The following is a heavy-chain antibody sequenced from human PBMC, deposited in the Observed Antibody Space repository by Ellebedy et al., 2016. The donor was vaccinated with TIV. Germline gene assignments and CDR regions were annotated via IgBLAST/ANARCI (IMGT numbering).Heavy chain of an antibody. D-gene: IGHD3-3*01. CDR3: ARDDFWSGYYSGLSY. CDR1: GGSISSYY. Sequence: SETLSLXCTVSGGSISSYYWSWIRQPPGKGLEWIGYIYYSGSTNYNPSLKSRVTISVDTSKNQFSLKLSSVTAADTAVYYCARDDFWSGYYSGLSYWGQGTLVTVSS. V-gene: IGHV4-59*01. J-gene: IGHJ4*02. CDR2: IYYSGST.